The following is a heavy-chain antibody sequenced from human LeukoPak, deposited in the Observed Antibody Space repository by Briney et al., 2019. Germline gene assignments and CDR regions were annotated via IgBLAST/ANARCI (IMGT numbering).Heavy chain of an antibody. J-gene: IGHJ4*02. CDR1: GGSISSGGDS. CDR2: IYYSGST. V-gene: IGHV4-30-4*07. Sequence: SETLSPTCAVSGGSISSGGDSWSWIRQPPGKGLEWIGYIYYSGSTYYNPSLKGRVTISVDTSKNQFSLKLSSVTAADTAVYYCASTMTTVTIGYFDYWGQGTLVTVSS. D-gene: IGHD4-17*01. CDR3: ASTMTTVTIGYFDY.